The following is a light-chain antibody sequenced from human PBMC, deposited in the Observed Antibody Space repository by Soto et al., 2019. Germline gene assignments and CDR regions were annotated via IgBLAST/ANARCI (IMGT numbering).Light chain of an antibody. Sequence: EIVLTQSPATLSLSPGERATLSCRASQSVSSYLAWYQQKPGQAPRLLIYDVSNRATGIPARFSGSGSGADFTLTISSLEHEDFAVFYCQQRHSWPLTFGGGTKVEIK. CDR3: QQRHSWPLT. CDR1: QSVSSY. J-gene: IGKJ4*01. V-gene: IGKV3-11*01. CDR2: DVS.